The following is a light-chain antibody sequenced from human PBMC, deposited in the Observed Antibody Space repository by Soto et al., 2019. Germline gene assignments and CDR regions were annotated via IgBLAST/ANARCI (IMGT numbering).Light chain of an antibody. CDR2: DAS. CDR3: QQYNSYST. CDR1: QSISNW. J-gene: IGKJ1*01. Sequence: DIQMTQSPSTLSASVGDRVTITCRASQSISNWLAWYQQKPGKAPKLLIYDASSLERGVPSRFSGSGSGTELTLTISSLQPDDFAPYYCQQYNSYSTFGQGTKVDIK. V-gene: IGKV1-5*01.